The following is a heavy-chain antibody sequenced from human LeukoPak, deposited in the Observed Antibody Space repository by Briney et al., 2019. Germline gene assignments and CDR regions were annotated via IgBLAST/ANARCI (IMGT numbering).Heavy chain of an antibody. CDR2: IYHSGTT. V-gene: IGHV4-4*02. Sequence: SGTLSLTCAVSGGSISSSLWWTWVRPSPGKGLEWIGEIYHSGTTNSNPSLKSRVTILVDKSKNQFSLRLSSVTAADTAVYYCATMGSGSSYFDYWGQGTLVTVSS. D-gene: IGHD3-10*01. CDR1: GGSISSSLW. J-gene: IGHJ4*02. CDR3: ATMGSGSSYFDY.